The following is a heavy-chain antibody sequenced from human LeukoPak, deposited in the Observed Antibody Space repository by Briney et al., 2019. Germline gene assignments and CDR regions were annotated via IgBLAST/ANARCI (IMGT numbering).Heavy chain of an antibody. V-gene: IGHV3-21*01. J-gene: IGHJ3*02. CDR1: GFTFSDYT. CDR2: ISSGGTYK. Sequence: GGSLRLSCAASGFTFSDYTMNWVRQAPGKGLEWVSSISSGGTYKYYADSVKGRFTISRDNAQNSLYLQMNSLRAEDSSVYYCARPTTVTTISPDAFDIWGQGTMVTVSS. D-gene: IGHD4-17*01. CDR3: ARPTTVTTISPDAFDI.